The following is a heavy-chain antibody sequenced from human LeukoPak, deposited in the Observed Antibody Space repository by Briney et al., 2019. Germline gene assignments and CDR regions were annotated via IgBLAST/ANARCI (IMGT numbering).Heavy chain of an antibody. D-gene: IGHD2-15*01. CDR2: IIPIFGTA. J-gene: IGHJ6*02. Sequence: SVKVSCKASGGTFISYAISWVRQAPGQGLEWMGGIIPIFGTANYAQKFQGRVTITADESTSTAYMELSSLRSEDTAVYYCARGRVVVAETAMKYYYYGMDVWGQGTTVTVSS. CDR3: ARGRVVVAETAMKYYYYGMDV. CDR1: GGTFISYA. V-gene: IGHV1-69*13.